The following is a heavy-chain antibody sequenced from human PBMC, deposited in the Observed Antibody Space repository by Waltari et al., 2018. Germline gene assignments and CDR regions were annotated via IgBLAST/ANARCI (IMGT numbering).Heavy chain of an antibody. D-gene: IGHD3-22*01. CDR3: VRPQYYYDTSGYSWYFDL. CDR2: INSNGATT. V-gene: IGHV3-48*03. J-gene: IGHJ2*01. Sequence: EVQLVESGGDLVQPGGSLRLSCAASGFPFRSVAMNWVRQAPGKGLEWISYINSNGATTYFADSVKGRFTISRDNAENSLYLQMNSLRAEDSAVYYCVRPQYYYDTSGYSWYFDLWGRGTLVIVSS. CDR1: GFPFRSVA.